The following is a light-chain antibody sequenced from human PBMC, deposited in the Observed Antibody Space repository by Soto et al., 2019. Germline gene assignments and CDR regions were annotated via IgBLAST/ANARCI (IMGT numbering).Light chain of an antibody. J-gene: IGLJ3*02. CDR1: SSDVGGYNS. V-gene: IGLV2-14*01. CDR3: SSYASSATRV. Sequence: QSVLTQPASVSGSPGQSITISCTGTSSDVGGYNSVSWYQQHPGKAPQLMIYDVSYRPSGVSDRFSGSKSGNTASLTVSGLRAEDEADYYCSSYASSATRVFGGGTKLPVL. CDR2: DVS.